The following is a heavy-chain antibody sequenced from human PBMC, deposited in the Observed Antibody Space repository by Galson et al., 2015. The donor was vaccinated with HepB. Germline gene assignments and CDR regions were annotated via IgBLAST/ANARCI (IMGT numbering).Heavy chain of an antibody. J-gene: IGHJ4*02. Sequence: SLRLSCAASGFTFSDYYMSWIRQAPGKGLEWVSYISSSSSYTNYADSVKGRFTISRDNAKNSLYLQMNSLRAEDTAVYYCARTRIVGATTGYYFDYWGQGTLVTVSS. V-gene: IGHV3-11*03. CDR2: ISSSSSYT. CDR1: GFTFSDYY. CDR3: ARTRIVGATTGYYFDY. D-gene: IGHD1-26*01.